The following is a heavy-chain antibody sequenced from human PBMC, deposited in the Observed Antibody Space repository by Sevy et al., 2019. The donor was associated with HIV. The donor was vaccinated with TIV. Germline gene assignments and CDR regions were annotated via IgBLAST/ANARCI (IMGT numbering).Heavy chain of an antibody. V-gene: IGHV3-23*01. CDR1: GFTFSSYA. CDR3: AKRYSSGHAGFDY. J-gene: IGHJ4*02. Sequence: GGSLRLSCAASGFTFSSYAMSWVRQAPGKGLEWVSAISGSGGSTYYAHSVKGRFTISRDNSKNTLYLQMNSLRAEDTAVYYCAKRYSSGHAGFDYWGQGTLVTVSS. CDR2: ISGSGGST. D-gene: IGHD6-19*01.